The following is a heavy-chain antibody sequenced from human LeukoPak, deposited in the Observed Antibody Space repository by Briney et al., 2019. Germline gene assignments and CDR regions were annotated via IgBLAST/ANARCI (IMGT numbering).Heavy chain of an antibody. Sequence: SETLSLTCTVSVHPNNIYYWSWLRQPPGKGLEWIGYIYYRGSTNYNPSLKSRVTFSVDTSKNQFSLKLNSVTAADTAVYYCARGGDYGDLRYFDYWGQGTLVTVSS. CDR2: IYYRGST. D-gene: IGHD4-17*01. CDR1: VHPNNIYY. CDR3: ARGGDYGDLRYFDY. J-gene: IGHJ4*02. V-gene: IGHV4-59*01.